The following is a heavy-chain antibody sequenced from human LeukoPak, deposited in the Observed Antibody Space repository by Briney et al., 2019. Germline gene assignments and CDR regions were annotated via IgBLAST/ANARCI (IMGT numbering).Heavy chain of an antibody. V-gene: IGHV3-74*01. CDR2: INSDGSGT. CDR3: ARAGDYGDYTTHYFDY. D-gene: IGHD4-17*01. CDR1: RFTFSNYW. Sequence: HPGGSLRLSCAASRFTFSNYWWHWVGQAPGKGLVWVSRINSDGSGTTYADSVKDRFTISRDNAKNTLYLQMNRLRAGDTAVYYCARAGDYGDYTTHYFDYWGQGTLVTVSS. J-gene: IGHJ4*02.